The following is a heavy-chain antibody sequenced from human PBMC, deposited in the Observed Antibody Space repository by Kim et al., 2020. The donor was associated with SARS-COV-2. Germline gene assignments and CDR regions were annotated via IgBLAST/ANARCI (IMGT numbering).Heavy chain of an antibody. V-gene: IGHV1-46*01. CDR2: INPSGGST. CDR3: AMGVVNQPAYYYGMDV. Sequence: ASVKVSCKASGYTFTSYYMHWVRQAPGQGLEWMGIINPSGGSTSYAQKFQGRVTMTRDTSTSTVYMELSSLRSEDTAVYYCAMGVVNQPAYYYGMDVWGQGTTVTVSS. D-gene: IGHD3-22*01. CDR1: GYTFTSYY. J-gene: IGHJ6*02.